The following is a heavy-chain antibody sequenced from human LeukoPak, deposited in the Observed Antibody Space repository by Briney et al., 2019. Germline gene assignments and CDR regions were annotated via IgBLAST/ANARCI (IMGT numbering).Heavy chain of an antibody. D-gene: IGHD5-18*01. CDR3: ARDRGGVDTAMVIDY. V-gene: IGHV1-69*01. CDR2: IIPIFGTA. CDR1: GGTFSSYA. J-gene: IGHJ4*02. Sequence: GSSVKVSCKASGGTFSSYAISWVRQAPGQGLEWMGGIIPIFGTANYAQKFQGRVTITADESTSTAYMELSSLRSEDTAVYYCARDRGGVDTAMVIDYWGQGTQVTVSS.